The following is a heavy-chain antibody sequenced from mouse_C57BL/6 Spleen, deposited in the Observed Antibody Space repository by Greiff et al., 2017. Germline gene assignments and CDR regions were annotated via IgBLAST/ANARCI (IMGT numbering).Heavy chain of an antibody. D-gene: IGHD1-1*01. CDR3: ARRNYGSSSYFDV. CDR1: GYSITSGYY. J-gene: IGHJ1*03. Sequence: ESGPGLVKPSQSLSLTCSVTGYSITSGYYWNWIRQFPGNKLEWMGYISYDGSNNYNPSLNNRISITRETSKNQCFLKLNSVTTEDTATYYCARRNYGSSSYFDVWGTGTTVTVSS. CDR2: ISYDGSN. V-gene: IGHV3-6*01.